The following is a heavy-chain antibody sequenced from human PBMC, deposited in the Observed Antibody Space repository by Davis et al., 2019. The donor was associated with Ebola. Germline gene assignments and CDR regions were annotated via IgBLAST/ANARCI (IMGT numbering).Heavy chain of an antibody. CDR1: GGTFSSYA. CDR3: ARANWNDWALGY. D-gene: IGHD1-1*01. Sequence: AASVKVSCKASGGTFSSYAISWVRQAPGQGLEWMGRIIPILGIANYAQKFQGRVTITADESTSTAYMELSSLRSEDTAVYYCARANWNDWALGYWGQGTLVTVSS. CDR2: IIPILGIA. J-gene: IGHJ4*02. V-gene: IGHV1-69*04.